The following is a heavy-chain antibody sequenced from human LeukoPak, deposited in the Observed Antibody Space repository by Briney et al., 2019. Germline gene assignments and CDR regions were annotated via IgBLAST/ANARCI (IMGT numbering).Heavy chain of an antibody. D-gene: IGHD3-22*01. CDR3: ARVMAYDSSGYRYYFDY. J-gene: IGHJ4*02. V-gene: IGHV1-18*01. Sequence: ASVKVSCKASGYTFTSYGISWVRQAPGQGLEWMGWISAYNGNTIYAQKLQGRVTMTTDTSMSTAYMELRSLRSDDTAVYYCARVMAYDSSGYRYYFDYWGQGTLVTVSS. CDR1: GYTFTSYG. CDR2: ISAYNGNT.